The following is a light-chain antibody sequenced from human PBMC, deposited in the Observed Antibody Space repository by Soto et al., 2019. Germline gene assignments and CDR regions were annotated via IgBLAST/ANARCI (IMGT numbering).Light chain of an antibody. CDR2: NVS. CDR1: SSDFGAYNY. J-gene: IGLJ1*01. V-gene: IGLV2-14*01. Sequence: QSALTQPASVSGSPGQSITISCTGTSSDFGAYNYVSWYQHYPGKVPKLLIYNVSNRPSGVSNRFSGSKSGNTASLTISGLQAEDEADYFCTSYTSGSLYVFGTGTKLTVL. CDR3: TSYTSGSLYV.